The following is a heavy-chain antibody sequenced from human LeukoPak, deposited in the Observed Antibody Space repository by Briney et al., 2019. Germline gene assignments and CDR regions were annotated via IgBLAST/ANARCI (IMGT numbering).Heavy chain of an antibody. CDR2: IYYSGST. D-gene: IGHD6-19*01. V-gene: IGHV4-39*07. J-gene: IGHJ6*03. Sequence: PSETLSLTCTVSGGSISSSSYYWGWIRQPPGKGLEWIGSIYYSGSTYYNPSLKSRVTISVDTSKNQFSLKLSSVTAADTAVYYCARGRSGYSSGWYSTNHYYYYYMDVWGKGTTVTISS. CDR1: GGSISSSSYY. CDR3: ARGRSGYSSGWYSTNHYYYYYMDV.